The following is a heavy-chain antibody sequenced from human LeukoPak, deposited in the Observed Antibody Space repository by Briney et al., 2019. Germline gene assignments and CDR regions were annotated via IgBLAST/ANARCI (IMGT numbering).Heavy chain of an antibody. J-gene: IGHJ4*02. Sequence: GASVKVSCKASGGTFSSYAISWVRQAPGQGLEWMGRIIPILGIANYAQKFQGRVTITADKSTNTAYMELSSLRSEDTAVYYCARGGYCSGGSCYSYWGQGTLVTVSS. D-gene: IGHD2-15*01. CDR1: GGTFSSYA. CDR2: IIPILGIA. V-gene: IGHV1-69*04. CDR3: ARGGYCSGGSCYSY.